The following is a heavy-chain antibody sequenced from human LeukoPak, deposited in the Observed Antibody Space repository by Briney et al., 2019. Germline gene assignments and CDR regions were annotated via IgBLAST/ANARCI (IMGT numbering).Heavy chain of an antibody. J-gene: IGHJ5*02. CDR2: IYSGGST. Sequence: PGGSLRLSCAASGFTFSDYNMNWVRQAPGKGLEWVSVIYSGGSTYYADSVKGRFTISRDNSKNTLYLQMNSLRAEDTAVYYCAREGEWFDPWGQGTLVTVSS. CDR1: GFTFSDYN. D-gene: IGHD3-16*01. V-gene: IGHV3-66*02. CDR3: AREGEWFDP.